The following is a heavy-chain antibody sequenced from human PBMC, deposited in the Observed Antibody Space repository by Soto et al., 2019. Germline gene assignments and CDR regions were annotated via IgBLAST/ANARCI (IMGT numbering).Heavy chain of an antibody. Sequence: EVQLVESGGGLVQPGGSLRLSCAASGFTLRSYWMSWVRQAPGKGLEWVANIKQDGSESYYVDSVKGRFTISRDNAKNTLYLQMNGLRAEDTALYYCARERLSLDCGDYPFQHWGQGTLVTVS. CDR3: ARERLSLDCGDYPFQH. J-gene: IGHJ1*01. CDR1: GFTLRSYW. CDR2: IKQDGSES. V-gene: IGHV3-7*01. D-gene: IGHD2-21*02.